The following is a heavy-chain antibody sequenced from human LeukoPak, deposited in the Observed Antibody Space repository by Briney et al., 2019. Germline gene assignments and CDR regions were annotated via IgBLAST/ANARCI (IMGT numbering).Heavy chain of an antibody. CDR1: GFTFDNYA. V-gene: IGHV3-30*04. D-gene: IGHD3-22*01. J-gene: IGHJ4*02. CDR2: ISYDGSNE. Sequence: PGGSLRLSCATSGFTFDNYAIHWVRQAPGKGLEWVAVISYDGSNEYYADSVKGRFTISRDNSKNTLYLQMNSLRAEDTAVYYCAREMDYYDSRPIDYWGQGTLVTVSS. CDR3: AREMDYYDSRPIDY.